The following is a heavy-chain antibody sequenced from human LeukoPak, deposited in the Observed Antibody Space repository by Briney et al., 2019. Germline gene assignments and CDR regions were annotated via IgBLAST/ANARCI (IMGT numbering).Heavy chain of an antibody. D-gene: IGHD3-22*01. CDR1: GFSLSTSGMC. V-gene: IGHV2-70*11. CDR2: IDWDDDK. J-gene: IGHJ4*02. CDR3: ARMASSGYHFDY. Sequence: ESGPTLVKPTQTLTLTCTFSGFSLSTSGMCVGWIRQPPGKALEWLARIDWDDDKYYSTSLKTRLTISKDTSKNQVALTMTNMDPVDTATYYCARMASSGYHFDYWGQGTLVTVSS.